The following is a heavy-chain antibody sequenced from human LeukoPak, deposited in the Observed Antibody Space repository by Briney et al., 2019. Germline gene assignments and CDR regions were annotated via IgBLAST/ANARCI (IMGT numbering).Heavy chain of an antibody. D-gene: IGHD1-1*01. CDR1: GYTLTELS. Sequence: ASVKVSCKVSGYTLTELSMHWVRQAPGKGLEWMGGFDPEDGETIYAQKFQGRVTMTEDTSTDTAYMELSSLRSEDTAVYYCATGWTTFYYMDVWGKGTTVTISS. CDR2: FDPEDGET. V-gene: IGHV1-24*01. CDR3: ATGWTTFYYMDV. J-gene: IGHJ6*03.